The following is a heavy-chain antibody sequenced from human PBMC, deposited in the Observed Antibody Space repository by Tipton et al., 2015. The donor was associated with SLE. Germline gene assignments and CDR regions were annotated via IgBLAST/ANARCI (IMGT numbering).Heavy chain of an antibody. CDR2: IYTSGST. V-gene: IGHV4-4*07. D-gene: IGHD6-13*01. CDR1: GGSIGSYY. CDR3: ARDPGGSSSWNYMDL. Sequence: TLSLTCTVSGGSIGSYYWSWIRQPAGKGLEWIGRIYTSGSTNYNPSLKSRVTMSVDTSKNQFSLNLSSVTAADTAVYYCARDPGGSSSWNYMDLWGKGTTVTVSS. J-gene: IGHJ6*03.